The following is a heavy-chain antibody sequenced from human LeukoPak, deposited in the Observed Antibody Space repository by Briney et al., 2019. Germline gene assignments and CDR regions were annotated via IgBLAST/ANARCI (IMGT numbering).Heavy chain of an antibody. V-gene: IGHV1-2*02. Sequence: ASVKVSCKASGYTFTGYYMHWVRQAPGQGLEWMGWSNPNSGGTNYAQKFQGTVTMTRDTSISTAYMELSGLRSDDTAVYYCARESRITIFGVAGNWFDPWGQGTLVTVSS. D-gene: IGHD3-3*01. CDR3: ARESRITIFGVAGNWFDP. CDR2: SNPNSGGT. J-gene: IGHJ5*02. CDR1: GYTFTGYY.